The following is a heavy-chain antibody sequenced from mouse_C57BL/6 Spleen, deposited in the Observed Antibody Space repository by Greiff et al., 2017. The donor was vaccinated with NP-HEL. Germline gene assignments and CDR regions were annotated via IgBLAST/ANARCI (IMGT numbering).Heavy chain of an antibody. CDR2: IDPSDSYT. CDR3: ARGIYDGYRTEAMDY. V-gene: IGHV1-50*01. D-gene: IGHD2-3*01. CDR1: GYTFTSYW. Sequence: QVQLQQPGAELVKPGASVKLSCKASGYTFTSYWMQWVKQRPGQGLEWIGEIDPSDSYTNYNQKFKGKATLTVDTSSSTAYMQLSSLTSEDSAVYYCARGIYDGYRTEAMDYWGKGTSVTVSS. J-gene: IGHJ4*01.